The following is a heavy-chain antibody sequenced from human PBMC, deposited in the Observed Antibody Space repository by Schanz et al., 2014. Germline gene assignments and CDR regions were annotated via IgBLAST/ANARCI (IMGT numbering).Heavy chain of an antibody. J-gene: IGHJ4*02. Sequence: QVQLVQSGAEAKKPGASVRVSCKASGYTFTTYAMSWVRQAPGQGLEWMGWISAYNGNTKYPQKLQGRDAMTTDTSTSTAYMELRSLRSDDTAVYYCARSAGRDFWSGYYTRFDYWGQGTLVTVSS. CDR1: GYTFTTYA. CDR2: ISAYNGNT. CDR3: ARSAGRDFWSGYYTRFDY. V-gene: IGHV1-18*01. D-gene: IGHD3-3*01.